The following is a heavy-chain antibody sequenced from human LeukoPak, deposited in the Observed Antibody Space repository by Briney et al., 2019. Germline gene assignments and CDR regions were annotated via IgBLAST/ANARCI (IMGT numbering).Heavy chain of an antibody. Sequence: GGSLRLSCAASGFTFSSYAMSWARQAPGKGLEWVANIKQDGSEKYYVDSVKGRFTISRDNAKNSLYLQMNSLRAEDTAVYYCARVRSSGVYYFDYWGQGTLVTVSS. CDR2: IKQDGSEK. D-gene: IGHD6-19*01. J-gene: IGHJ4*02. CDR3: ARVRSSGVYYFDY. V-gene: IGHV3-7*01. CDR1: GFTFSSYA.